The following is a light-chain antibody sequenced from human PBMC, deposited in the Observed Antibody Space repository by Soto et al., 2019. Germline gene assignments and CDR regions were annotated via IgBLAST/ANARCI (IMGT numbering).Light chain of an antibody. Sequence: EIVLTQSPATLSLSPGERATLSCRASQSVSSYLAWYQQKPGQAPRLLIYDASNRATGIPARFSGSGSGTDFTLTISSLEPEDVAVYYCQQRSNWPRITCGQGTRLEIK. V-gene: IGKV3-11*01. CDR3: QQRSNWPRIT. J-gene: IGKJ5*01. CDR1: QSVSSY. CDR2: DAS.